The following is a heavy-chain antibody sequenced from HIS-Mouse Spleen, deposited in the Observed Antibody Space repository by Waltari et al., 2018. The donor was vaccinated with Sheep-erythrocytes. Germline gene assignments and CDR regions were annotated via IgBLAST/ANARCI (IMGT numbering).Heavy chain of an antibody. Sequence: QLQLQESGPGLVKPSETLSLPCPVSGGSISSSSSYSGWVRQPPGKGLEWIGSIYYSGSTYYNPSLKSRVTISVDTSKNQFSLKLSSVTAADTAVYYCARSDSSSWYYYYGMDVWGQGTTVTVSS. V-gene: IGHV4-39*07. CDR3: ARSDSSSWYYYYGMDV. CDR1: GGSISSSSSY. J-gene: IGHJ6*02. D-gene: IGHD6-13*01. CDR2: IYYSGST.